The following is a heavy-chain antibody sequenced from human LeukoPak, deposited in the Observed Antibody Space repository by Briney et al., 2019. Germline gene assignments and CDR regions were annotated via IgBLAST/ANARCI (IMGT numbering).Heavy chain of an antibody. CDR2: ITGRGDTK. V-gene: IGHV3-48*03. CDR3: ARDSGSSSWAYS. CDR1: GFIFSNYE. D-gene: IGHD6-6*01. Sequence: GGSLRLSCTASGFIFSNYEMNWVRQAPGKGLEWVSYITGRGDTKYYADSVKGRFTVSRDTSENTLSLQMNSLRDEDTAVYYCARDSGSSSWAYSWGQGTLVTVSS. J-gene: IGHJ4*02.